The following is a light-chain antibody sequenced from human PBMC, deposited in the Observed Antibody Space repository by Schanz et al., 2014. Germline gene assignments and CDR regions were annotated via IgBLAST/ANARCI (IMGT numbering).Light chain of an antibody. CDR3: GTWDSDLRVGV. CDR1: TSNIGSNY. CDR2: DND. J-gene: IGLJ3*02. V-gene: IGLV1-51*01. Sequence: QSVLTQPPSVSAAPGQWVTISCSGTTSNIGSNYVSWYQQLPRTAPKLLIYDNDKRPSGVPDRFSGSKSGTSATLAISGLQSGDEALYSCGTWDSDLRVGVFGGGTKLTVL.